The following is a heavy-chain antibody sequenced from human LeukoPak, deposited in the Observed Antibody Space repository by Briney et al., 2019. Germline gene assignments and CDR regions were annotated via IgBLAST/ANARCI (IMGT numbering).Heavy chain of an antibody. V-gene: IGHV3-43*01. CDR3: AKGGLLEWSFNWFDP. D-gene: IGHD3-3*01. CDR2: ISWDGGST. CDR1: GFTFDDYA. J-gene: IGHJ5*02. Sequence: GGSLRLSCAASGFTFDDYAMHWVRQAPGKGLEWVSLISWDGGSTYYADSVKGRFTISRDNSKNSLYLQMNSLRTEDTALYYCAKGGLLEWSFNWFDPWGQGTLVTVSS.